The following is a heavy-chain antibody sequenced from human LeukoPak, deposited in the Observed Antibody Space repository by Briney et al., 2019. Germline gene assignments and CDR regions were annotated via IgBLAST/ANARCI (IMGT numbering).Heavy chain of an antibody. CDR2: INHSGYT. D-gene: IGHD4-17*01. Sequence: SETLSLTCAVSGVSFNDYYWSWVRQTPGKGLEWVGEINHSGYTNDSPSLKSRVTISIDTSRKQFSLNLRSVTVADTGIYYCTRMTTGHDYWGQGTLVTVSS. CDR3: TRMTTGHDY. CDR1: GVSFNDYY. J-gene: IGHJ4*02. V-gene: IGHV4-34*01.